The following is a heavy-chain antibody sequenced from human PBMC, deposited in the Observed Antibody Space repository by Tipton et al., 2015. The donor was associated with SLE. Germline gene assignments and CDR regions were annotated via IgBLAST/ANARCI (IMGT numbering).Heavy chain of an antibody. CDR3: ARQSVQGDFFDY. D-gene: IGHD1-1*01. CDR2: IYPSDSDT. J-gene: IGHJ4*02. V-gene: IGHV5-51*01. Sequence: QLVQSGAEVKKPGESLKISCKGSGYNYLAYWIGWVRQMPGKGLEWMGIIYPSDSDTRYSPSFQGQVTISVDKSINTAYLQWSSLKASDNAMYYCARQSVQGDFFDYWGQGTLVTVPS. CDR1: GYNYLAYW.